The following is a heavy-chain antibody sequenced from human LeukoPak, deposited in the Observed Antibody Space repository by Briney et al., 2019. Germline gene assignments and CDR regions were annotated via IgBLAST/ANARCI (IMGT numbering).Heavy chain of an antibody. D-gene: IGHD6-19*01. V-gene: IGHV3-23*01. J-gene: IGHJ4*02. CDR3: AKDFSRALISGWRFDY. CDR1: GFTFSSHA. Sequence: SGGSLRLSCAASGFTFSSHAMSCVTGPPGKGLEWVSALTGSGGSTYYADSVRGRFSISRDNSKNTLYLQMNSLTAEDTAVYYCAKDFSRALISGWRFDYWGQGTLVTVSS. CDR2: LTGSGGST.